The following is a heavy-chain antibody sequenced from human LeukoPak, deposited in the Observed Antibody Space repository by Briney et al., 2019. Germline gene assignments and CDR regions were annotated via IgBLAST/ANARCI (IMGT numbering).Heavy chain of an antibody. CDR2: FDPEDGET. Sequence: ASVKVSCKVSGYTLTELSMHWVRQAPGKGLEWMGGFDPEDGETIYAQKFQGRVTMTEDTSTDTAYMELSSLRSEDTAVYYCATGGAVRYYGSGSYWVYWGQGTLVTVSS. CDR3: ATGGAVRYYGSGSYWVY. D-gene: IGHD3-10*01. V-gene: IGHV1-24*01. CDR1: GYTLTELS. J-gene: IGHJ4*02.